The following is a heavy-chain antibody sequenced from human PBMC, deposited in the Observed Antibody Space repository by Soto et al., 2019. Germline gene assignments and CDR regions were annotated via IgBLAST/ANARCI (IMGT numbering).Heavy chain of an antibody. J-gene: IGHJ1*01. CDR1: GDSISTRSNY. Sequence: PSETLSLTCTVSGDSISTRSNYWAWIRQPPGKGLEWIGSIYYTGGTYYNTSLKSRVTLFLDTSKNQFSLNLNSVTAADTAVYYCAREGPPIRAHNPPEYFQHWGQGTPVTV. CDR3: AREGPPIRAHNPPEYFQH. CDR2: IYYTGGT. V-gene: IGHV4-39*02.